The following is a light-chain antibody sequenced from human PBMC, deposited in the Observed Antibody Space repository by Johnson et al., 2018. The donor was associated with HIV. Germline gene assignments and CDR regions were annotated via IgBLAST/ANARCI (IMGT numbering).Light chain of an antibody. CDR2: DNN. Sequence: QAVLTQPPSVSAAPVQKVTISCSGSSSNIGNNYVSWYQQLPGTAPKLLIYDNNKRPSGIPDRFSGSKSGTSATLGITGLQLGDEADYYCGTWDSSLSAEVFGTGTKVTVL. J-gene: IGLJ1*01. V-gene: IGLV1-51*01. CDR3: GTWDSSLSAEV. CDR1: SSNIGNNY.